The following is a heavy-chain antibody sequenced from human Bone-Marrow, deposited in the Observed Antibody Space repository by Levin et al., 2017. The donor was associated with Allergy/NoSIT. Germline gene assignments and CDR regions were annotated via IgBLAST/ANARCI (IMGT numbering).Heavy chain of an antibody. D-gene: IGHD3-16*01. CDR3: ARDGRAGSNWFQYYYGLDV. CDR2: ISYDGSKE. CDR1: GLTFNSYA. J-gene: IGHJ6*02. V-gene: IGHV3-30*03. Sequence: PGGSLRLSCEDSGLTFNSYAMNWVRQAPGKGLEWVAYISYDGSKEYYADSVKGRFTISRDNSKNTLFLEMETLRDDDTAVYYCARDGRAGSNWFQYYYGLDVWGQGTTVTVSS.